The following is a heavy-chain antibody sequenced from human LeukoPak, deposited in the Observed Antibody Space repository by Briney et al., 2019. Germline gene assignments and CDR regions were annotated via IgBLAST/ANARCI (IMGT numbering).Heavy chain of an antibody. V-gene: IGHV3-23*01. J-gene: IGHJ4*02. CDR1: GFTFSSYA. D-gene: IGHD3-10*01. Sequence: GGSLRHSCAASGFTFSSYAMSWVRQAPGKGLEWVSAISGSGGSTYYADSVKGRFTISRDNSKNTLYLQMNSLRAEDTAVYYCAKGLWFGESAFDYWGQGTLVTVSS. CDR2: ISGSGGST. CDR3: AKGLWFGESAFDY.